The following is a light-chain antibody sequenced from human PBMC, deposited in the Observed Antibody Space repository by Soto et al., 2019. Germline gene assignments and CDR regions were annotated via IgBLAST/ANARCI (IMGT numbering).Light chain of an antibody. Sequence: EIVMTQSPATLSVSPGERATLSCRASQSVSSNLAWYQQKPGQAPRLLIYGASTRATGIPARFSGSGPGTEFTLTISSLQSEDFAVYYCQQYNNWPLTFGQGTRLRL. V-gene: IGKV3-15*01. CDR1: QSVSSN. CDR3: QQYNNWPLT. CDR2: GAS. J-gene: IGKJ5*01.